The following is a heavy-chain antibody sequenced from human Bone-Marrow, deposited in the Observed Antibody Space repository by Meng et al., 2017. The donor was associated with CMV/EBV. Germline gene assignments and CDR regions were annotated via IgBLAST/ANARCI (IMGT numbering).Heavy chain of an antibody. Sequence: ASGFTFSSYGMHWVRQAPGKGLEWVAVISYDGSNKYYADSVKGRFTISRDNSKNTLYLQMNSLRAEDTAVYYCAKETGQYGGLFDPWGQGTLVTVSS. V-gene: IGHV3-30*18. J-gene: IGHJ5*02. CDR3: AKETGQYGGLFDP. D-gene: IGHD6-25*01. CDR1: GFTFSSYG. CDR2: ISYDGSNK.